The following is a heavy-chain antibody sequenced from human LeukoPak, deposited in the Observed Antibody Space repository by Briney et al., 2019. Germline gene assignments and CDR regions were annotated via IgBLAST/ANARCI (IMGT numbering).Heavy chain of an antibody. J-gene: IGHJ4*02. CDR2: INPNSGGT. Sequence: ASVKVSCKASGYTFTGYYMHWVRQAPGQGLEWMGWINPNSGGTNYAQKFQGRATMTRDTSISTAYMELSRLRSDDTAVYYCARDRPKTYYYDSSGYYGLWGQGTLVTVSS. CDR1: GYTFTGYY. CDR3: ARDRPKTYYYDSSGYYGL. D-gene: IGHD3-22*01. V-gene: IGHV1-2*02.